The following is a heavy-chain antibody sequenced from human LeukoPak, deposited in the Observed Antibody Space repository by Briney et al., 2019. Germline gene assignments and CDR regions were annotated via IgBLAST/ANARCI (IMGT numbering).Heavy chain of an antibody. V-gene: IGHV3-7*01. CDR3: ARDYYDILTGALLAAYYYCMDV. CDR2: IKQDGSEK. J-gene: IGHJ6*03. Sequence: PGGSLRLSCAASGFTFSSYWMSWVRQAPGKGLEWVANIKQDGSEKYYVDSVKGRFTISRDNAKNSLYLQMNSLRAEDTAVYYCARDYYDILTGALLAAYYYCMDVWGKGTTVTISS. D-gene: IGHD3-9*01. CDR1: GFTFSSYW.